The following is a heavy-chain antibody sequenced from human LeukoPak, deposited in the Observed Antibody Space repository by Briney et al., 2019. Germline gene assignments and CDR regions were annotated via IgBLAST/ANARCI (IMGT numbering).Heavy chain of an antibody. CDR3: ATADSYGYSRLGDY. D-gene: IGHD5-18*01. CDR1: GYSFTSSW. CDR2: IYPADSDT. V-gene: IGHV5-51*01. J-gene: IGHJ4*02. Sequence: GESLKICWEGSGYSFTSSWIGLVRQPREKRLGWMWIIYPADSDTRYSPSFQRQVTISADKSISTAYLQWSSLKASDTAMYYCATADSYGYSRLGDYWGQGTLVTVSS.